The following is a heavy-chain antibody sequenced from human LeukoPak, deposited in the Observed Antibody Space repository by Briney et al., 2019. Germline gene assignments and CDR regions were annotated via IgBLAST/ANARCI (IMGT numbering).Heavy chain of an antibody. J-gene: IGHJ4*02. CDR2: IYYSGSS. Sequence: SETLSLTCTVSGGSISSGDYYWSWIRQPPGRGLEWIGYIYYSGSSYFSPSLKSRVTISVDTSRNQFSLKLSSVTAADTALYYCARLKVDANNYFDYWGQGTLVTVSS. D-gene: IGHD1-26*01. CDR3: ARLKVDANNYFDY. CDR1: GGSISSGDYY. V-gene: IGHV4-30-4*01.